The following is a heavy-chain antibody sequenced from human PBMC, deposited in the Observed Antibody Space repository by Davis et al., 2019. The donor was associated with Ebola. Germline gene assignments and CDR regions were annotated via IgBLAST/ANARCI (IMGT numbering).Heavy chain of an antibody. Sequence: PGGSLRLSCAASGFSFSRTDMNWFRQAPGRGPEWVSNINGGGGDTNYADSVKGRFTISRDNSKNTLYLQMHSLRAEDTAVYYCAKGLYCSSSTCHEGGWFGPWGQGTLVTVPS. D-gene: IGHD2-2*01. V-gene: IGHV3-23*01. J-gene: IGHJ5*02. CDR2: INGGGGDT. CDR3: AKGLYCSSSTCHEGGWFGP. CDR1: GFSFSRTD.